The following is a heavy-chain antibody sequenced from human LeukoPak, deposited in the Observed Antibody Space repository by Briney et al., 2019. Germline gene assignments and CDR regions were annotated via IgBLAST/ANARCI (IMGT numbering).Heavy chain of an antibody. Sequence: GGSLRLSCAASGFTFSSYGMHWVRQAPGKGLEWVAVIWYDGSNKYYADSVKGRFTISRDNSKNTLYLQMTSLRAEDTAVYYCAKPPRYCSSTSCSYFDYWGQGTLVTVSS. CDR1: GFTFSSYG. V-gene: IGHV3-33*06. CDR3: AKPPRYCSSTSCSYFDY. CDR2: IWYDGSNK. J-gene: IGHJ4*02. D-gene: IGHD2-2*01.